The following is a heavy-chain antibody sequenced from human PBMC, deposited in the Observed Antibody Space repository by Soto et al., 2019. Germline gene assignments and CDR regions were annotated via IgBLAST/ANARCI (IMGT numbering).Heavy chain of an antibody. CDR1: GGSFSGYY. D-gene: IGHD3-10*01. V-gene: IGHV4-34*01. J-gene: IGHJ5*02. Sequence: KPSETLSLTCAVYGGSFSGYYRSWIRQPPGKGLEWIGEINHSGSTNYNPSLKSRVTISVDTSKNQFSLKLSSVTAADTAVYYCARGITMVRGARTLFDPWGQGTLVTVSS. CDR2: INHSGST. CDR3: ARGITMVRGARTLFDP.